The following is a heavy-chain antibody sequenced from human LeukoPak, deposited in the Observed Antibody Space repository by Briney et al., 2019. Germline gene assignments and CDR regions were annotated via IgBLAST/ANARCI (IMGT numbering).Heavy chain of an antibody. CDR3: ARVLRAASWRSYDY. V-gene: IGHV4-61*08. Sequence: PSDTLSLTCTVSGGSISSGDYYWSWIRQSPGKGLEWIGNIYYSGSTNYNPSLKSRVTISIDTSRNQFSLRLNSMTAADTAIYYCARVLRAASWRSYDYWGQGSLVTVSS. CDR2: IYYSGST. D-gene: IGHD5-18*01. J-gene: IGHJ4*02. CDR1: GGSISSGDYY.